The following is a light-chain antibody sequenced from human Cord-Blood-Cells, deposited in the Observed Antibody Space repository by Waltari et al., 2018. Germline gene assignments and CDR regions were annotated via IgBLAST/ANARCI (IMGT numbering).Light chain of an antibody. CDR3: QQSYSTPLT. CDR1: QSISSY. CDR2: AAS. V-gene: IGKV1-39*01. J-gene: IGKJ3*01. Sequence: DIQMTQSPSSRSASVGDRVTTTCRASQSISSYLNWYQQKPGKAPKLLIYAASSLQSGVPSRFSGSGSGTDFTLNISSLQPEDFATYYCQQSYSTPLTFGPGTKVDIK.